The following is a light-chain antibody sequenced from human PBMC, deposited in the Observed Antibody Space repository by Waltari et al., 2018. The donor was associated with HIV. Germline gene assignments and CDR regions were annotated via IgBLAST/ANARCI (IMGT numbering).Light chain of an antibody. CDR1: SSNIGSNY. CDR2: RNN. CDR3: AAWDDSLSGWV. Sequence: QSVLTQPPSASGTPGQRVTISCSGSSSNIGSNYVYWYQQLPGTAPKLLIYRNNRRPSGFPDRFSGSKSGTSASRAISGLRSGDEADYYCAAWDDSLSGWVFGGGTKLTVL. V-gene: IGLV1-47*01. J-gene: IGLJ3*02.